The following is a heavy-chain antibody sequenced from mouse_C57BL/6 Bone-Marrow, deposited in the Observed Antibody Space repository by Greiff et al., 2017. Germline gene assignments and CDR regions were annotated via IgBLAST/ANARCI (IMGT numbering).Heavy chain of an antibody. CDR2: IYPSDSET. CDR1: GYTFTSYW. Sequence: QVQLQQPGAELVRPGSSVKLSCKASGYTFTSYWMDWVKQRPGQGLEWIGNIYPSDSETHYNQKFKDKATLTVDKSSSTAYMQLSSLTSEDSAVYYCARSIYDGYYAYWGQGTTLTVSS. V-gene: IGHV1-61*01. J-gene: IGHJ2*01. D-gene: IGHD2-3*01. CDR3: ARSIYDGYYAY.